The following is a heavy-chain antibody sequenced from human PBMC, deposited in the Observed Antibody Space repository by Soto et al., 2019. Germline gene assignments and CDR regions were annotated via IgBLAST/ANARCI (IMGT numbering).Heavy chain of an antibody. D-gene: IGHD6-13*01. CDR1: GFTFSSYS. Sequence: GGSLILSCAASGFTFSSYSMSWVRQAPGKGLEWVSGISETGDGTYYADTVEGRFTISRDNFKNTLYLEMNSLRVDDAAIYYCAKEGSSRRFDFDYWGQGILVTVSS. CDR2: ISETGDGT. V-gene: IGHV3-23*01. J-gene: IGHJ4*02. CDR3: AKEGSSRRFDFDY.